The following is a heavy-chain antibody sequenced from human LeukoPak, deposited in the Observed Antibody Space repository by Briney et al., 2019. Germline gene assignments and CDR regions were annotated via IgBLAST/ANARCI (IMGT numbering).Heavy chain of an antibody. CDR2: IKQDGGVK. CDR1: GLTFSSYW. J-gene: IGHJ5*02. Sequence: GGSLRLSCAASGLTFSSYWMTWVRQAPGKGLEWVANIKQDGGVKYYVDSVKGRFTISRDNAKNSLYQQMNSLRADDTAVYYCAKDGPYTTSWYQNWFDPWGQGTLVTVSS. V-gene: IGHV3-7*01. D-gene: IGHD6-13*01. CDR3: AKDGPYTTSWYQNWFDP.